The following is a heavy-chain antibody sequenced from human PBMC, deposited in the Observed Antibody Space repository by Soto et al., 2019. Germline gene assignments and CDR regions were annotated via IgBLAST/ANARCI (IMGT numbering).Heavy chain of an antibody. Sequence: SVKVSCKASGGTFSSYTISWARQAPGQGLEWMGRIIPILGIANYAQKFQGRVTITADKSTSTAYMELSSLRSEDTAVYYCARVPNDYGDLYYYYYMDVWGKGTTVTVSS. CDR1: GGTFSSYT. CDR3: ARVPNDYGDLYYYYYMDV. J-gene: IGHJ6*03. D-gene: IGHD4-17*01. V-gene: IGHV1-69*02. CDR2: IIPILGIA.